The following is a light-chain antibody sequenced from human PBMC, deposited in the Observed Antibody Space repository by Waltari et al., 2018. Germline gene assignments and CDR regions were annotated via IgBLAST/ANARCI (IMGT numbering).Light chain of an antibody. Sequence: DIQMTQSPSSVSASVGDRVHITCRASQGVSNGLAWYQQKPGKAPNLLSYAASSLQSGGPSRFSGSGAGTDFTLTISSLQPEDFATYYCQQANSFPITFGQGTRLEIK. CDR2: AAS. V-gene: IGKV1-12*01. CDR3: QQANSFPIT. J-gene: IGKJ5*01. CDR1: QGVSNG.